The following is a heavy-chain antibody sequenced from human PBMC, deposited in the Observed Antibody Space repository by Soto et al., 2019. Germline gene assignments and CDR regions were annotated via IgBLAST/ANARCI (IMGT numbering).Heavy chain of an antibody. V-gene: IGHV4-59*08. J-gene: IGHJ6*03. D-gene: IGHD4-4*01. CDR3: ARGLKDRNYMSIYYYYYMNV. Sequence: QVQLQESGPGLVKPSETLSLTCTVSGGSISGYHWTWIRQPPGKGLEWIGYVHYTGSTNYNPSLNSRVAISIDTSKDQFSLKLTSVTAADTAVYYCARGLKDRNYMSIYYYYYMNVWGKGTTVTVSS. CDR1: GGSISGYH. CDR2: VHYTGST.